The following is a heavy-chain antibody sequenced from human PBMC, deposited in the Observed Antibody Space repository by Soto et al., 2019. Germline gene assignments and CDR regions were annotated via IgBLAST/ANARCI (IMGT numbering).Heavy chain of an antibody. CDR1: GGTFSTYA. V-gene: IGHV1-69*12. D-gene: IGHD5-18*01. Sequence: QVQLVQSGAEVKKPESSVKVSCKAPGGTFSTYAISWVRQAPGQGLEWMGGIIPMFGTANYAQRFQDRVTLNADEATTTGYMGLCSQGSEDPSVYFCASGIQLWLRRINYVYSGWGQGTLVTVSS. J-gene: IGHJ4*02. CDR2: IIPMFGTA. CDR3: ASGIQLWLRRINYVYSG.